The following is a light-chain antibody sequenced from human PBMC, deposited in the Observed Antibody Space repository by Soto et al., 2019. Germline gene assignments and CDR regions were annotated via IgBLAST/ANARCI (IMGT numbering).Light chain of an antibody. CDR3: QQFNTWPRT. Sequence: EIVMTQSPATLSASPGERATISCRASQSISTNLAWYQQKPGQAPRLLIFGASTRATGFPARFSGSGSGTDFTLTISSLQSEDFAVYFCQQFNTWPRTFGQGTKVDIK. V-gene: IGKV3-15*01. J-gene: IGKJ1*01. CDR2: GAS. CDR1: QSISTN.